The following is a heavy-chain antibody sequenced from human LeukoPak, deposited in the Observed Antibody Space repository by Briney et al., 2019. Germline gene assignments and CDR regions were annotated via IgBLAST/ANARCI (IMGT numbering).Heavy chain of an antibody. CDR3: AKSISGGFDY. CDR2: ISGSGGST. Sequence: GGSLRLSCATSGFTLSNYGIHWVRQAPGKGLEWVSAISGSGGSTYYADSVKGRFTISRDNSKNTLYLQMNSLRAEDTAVYYCAKSISGGFDYWGQGTLVTVSS. CDR1: GFTLSNYG. J-gene: IGHJ4*02. D-gene: IGHD2-15*01. V-gene: IGHV3-23*01.